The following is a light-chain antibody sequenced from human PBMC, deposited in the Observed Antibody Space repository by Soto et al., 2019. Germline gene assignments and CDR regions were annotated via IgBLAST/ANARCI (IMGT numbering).Light chain of an antibody. CDR2: RNS. Sequence: QSVLTQPPSVSGAPGQRVTISCTGSSSNIGAGYDVHWYQQLPGTAPKLLIYRNSNRPSGVPDRFSGARSATSASLAITGLQAEDEADYYCQSYDNSLSGVVFGGGTKLTVL. V-gene: IGLV1-40*01. CDR3: QSYDNSLSGVV. J-gene: IGLJ2*01. CDR1: SSNIGAGYD.